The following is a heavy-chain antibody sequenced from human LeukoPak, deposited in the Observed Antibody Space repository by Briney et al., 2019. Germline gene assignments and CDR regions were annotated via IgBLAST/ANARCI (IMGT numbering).Heavy chain of an antibody. D-gene: IGHD6-19*01. CDR1: GGSFSGYY. CDR3: AISSGRRPGYYYYYMDV. CDR2: INHSGST. J-gene: IGHJ6*03. V-gene: IGHV4-34*01. Sequence: SETLSLTCAVYGGSFSGYYWSWIRQPPGKWLEWIGEINHSGSTNYNPSLKCRVTISVDTSKNQFSLKLSSVTAADTAVYYCAISSGRRPGYYYYYMDVWGKGTTVTISS.